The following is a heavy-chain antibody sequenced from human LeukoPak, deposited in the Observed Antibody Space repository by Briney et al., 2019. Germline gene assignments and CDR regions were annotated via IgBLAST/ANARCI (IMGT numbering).Heavy chain of an antibody. CDR2: VSHDGSTK. J-gene: IGHJ4*02. Sequence: PGGSLRLSCAASGFIFTTHAMHGVRQAPGRGLEWVADVSHDGSTKYYTDSVRGRFTISRDNSKSTFYLQMNRLRSDDTAVYYCARAIVGTENFDYWGQGTLVTVSS. D-gene: IGHD5-12*01. CDR3: ARAIVGTENFDY. V-gene: IGHV3-30*10. CDR1: GFIFTTHA.